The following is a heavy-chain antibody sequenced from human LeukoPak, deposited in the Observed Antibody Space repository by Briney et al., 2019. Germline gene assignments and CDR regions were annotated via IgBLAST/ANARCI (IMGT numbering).Heavy chain of an antibody. Sequence: SETLSLTCAVYGGSFSGYYWSWIRQPPGKGLEWIGEINHSGSTNYNPSLKSRVTISVDTSKNQFSLKLSSVTAADTAVYYCALPAATGYYFDSWGQGTLVTVS. CDR2: INHSGST. CDR3: ALPAATGYYFDS. CDR1: GGSFSGYY. D-gene: IGHD2-2*01. V-gene: IGHV4-34*01. J-gene: IGHJ4*02.